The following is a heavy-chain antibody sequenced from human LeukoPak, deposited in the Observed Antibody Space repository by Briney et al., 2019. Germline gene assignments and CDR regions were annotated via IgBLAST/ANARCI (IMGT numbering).Heavy chain of an antibody. CDR3: ARGRNYYDSSGYYYFDY. J-gene: IGHJ4*02. CDR2: IYHSGST. V-gene: IGHV4-38-2*02. D-gene: IGHD3-22*01. CDR1: GYSISSGYY. Sequence: PSETLSLTCTVSGYSISSGYYWGWTRQPPGKGLEWIGSIYHSGSTYYNPSLKSRVTISVDTSKNQFSLKLSSVTATDTAVYCCARGRNYYDSSGYYYFDYWGQGTLVTVSS.